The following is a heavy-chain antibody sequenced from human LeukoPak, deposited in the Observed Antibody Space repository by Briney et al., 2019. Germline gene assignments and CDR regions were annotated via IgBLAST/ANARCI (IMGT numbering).Heavy chain of an antibody. CDR2: IYTSGST. D-gene: IGHD6-19*01. V-gene: IGHV4-4*07. CDR1: GVSISSYY. CDR3: PRDTTHLFGYSRRWYQIFDY. J-gene: IGHJ4*02. Sequence: AETLSLTCTVSGVSISSYYLSWIRQPAGKGMEWIAHIYTSGSTNYNPSLKSRLTMSVDPSTNQFSLKLSSVTAADTAVYYCPRDTTHLFGYSRRWYQIFDYWGQGTLVTVSS.